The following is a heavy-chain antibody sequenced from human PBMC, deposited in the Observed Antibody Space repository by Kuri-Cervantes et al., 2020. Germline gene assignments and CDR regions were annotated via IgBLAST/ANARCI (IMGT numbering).Heavy chain of an antibody. J-gene: IGHJ6*02. CDR3: ARDREVYYGSGSSPYWYYGMDV. Sequence: GESLKISCAASGFTFSSYWMSWVRQAPGKGLEWVANIKQDGSEKYYVDSVKGRFTISRGNSKNTLYLQMNSLRAEDTAVYYCARDREVYYGSGSSPYWYYGMDVWGQGTTVTVSS. V-gene: IGHV3-7*01. CDR1: GFTFSSYW. CDR2: IKQDGSEK. D-gene: IGHD3-10*01.